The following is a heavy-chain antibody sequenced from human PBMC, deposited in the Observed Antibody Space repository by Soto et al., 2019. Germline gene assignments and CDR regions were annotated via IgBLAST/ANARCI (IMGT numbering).Heavy chain of an antibody. V-gene: IGHV4-34*01. CDR1: GGSVNSGNYY. Sequence: QVQLQQWGAGLLKPSETLSLTCAVFGGSVNSGNYYWSWIRQPPGKGLEWIGEMSHSGGTHFNPSLKSRLTISVDTSTNQFSLKMRSVTAAETALYYCARVEWGTATTVVDAFDIWGRGTMVTVSS. D-gene: IGHD1-1*01. J-gene: IGHJ3*02. CDR2: MSHSGGT. CDR3: ARVEWGTATTVVDAFDI.